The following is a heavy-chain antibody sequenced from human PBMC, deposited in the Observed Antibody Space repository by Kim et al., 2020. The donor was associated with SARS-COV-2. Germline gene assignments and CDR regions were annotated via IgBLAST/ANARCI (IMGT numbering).Heavy chain of an antibody. J-gene: IGHJ6*03. CDR3: ARDLITGTTNYYYYMDV. V-gene: IGHV3-48*03. D-gene: IGHD1-7*01. Sequence: VKGRFTISRDNAKNSLYLQMNSLRAEETAVYYCARDLITGTTNYYYYMDVWGKGTTVTVSS.